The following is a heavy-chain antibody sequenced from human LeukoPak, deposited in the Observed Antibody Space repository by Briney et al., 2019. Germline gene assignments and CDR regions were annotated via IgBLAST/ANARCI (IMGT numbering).Heavy chain of an antibody. CDR3: ARGKTTITFGGVIVTDFDY. CDR2: ISTYNGNT. CDR1: GYSFTSNG. D-gene: IGHD3-16*02. Sequence: ASVKVTCKVSGYSFTSNGNSWVRHPHGPGLERKGWISTYNGNTTYAQKLLDRLTMTTETSTSTAYMALRSLRSDDTAVYYCARGKTTITFGGVIVTDFDYWGQGTLVTVSS. V-gene: IGHV1-18*01. J-gene: IGHJ4*02.